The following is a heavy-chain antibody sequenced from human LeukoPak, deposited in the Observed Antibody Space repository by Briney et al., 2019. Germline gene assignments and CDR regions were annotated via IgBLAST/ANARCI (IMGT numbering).Heavy chain of an antibody. J-gene: IGHJ4*02. CDR3: ARDLLWFGEAYFDC. D-gene: IGHD3-10*01. Sequence: SETLSLTCAVSGGSISSGDYSWSWIRQPPGKGLEWIGYIYHSGRTYYNPSLKSRVTISIDRSKNQFSLKLSSVTAADTAVYYCARDLLWFGEAYFDCWGQGTLVTVSS. CDR1: GGSISSGDYS. CDR2: IYHSGRT. V-gene: IGHV4-30-2*01.